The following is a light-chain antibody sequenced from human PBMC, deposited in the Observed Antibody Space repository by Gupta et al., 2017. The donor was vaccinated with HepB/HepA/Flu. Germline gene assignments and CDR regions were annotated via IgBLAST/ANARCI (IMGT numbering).Light chain of an antibody. CDR1: QSRVNTDGNTY. Sequence: DPVLTHSTLSLPVTLGQPAPISCTSSQSRVNTDGNTYFDWFNQSPGQAPRRLIYKVSNPDSGVPDRFSGSGSGTDFTLKISMVDAEDFVVYYCRRDEYWRHTFGQGTKLEIK. CDR3: RRDEYWRHT. CDR2: KVS. J-gene: IGKJ2*01. V-gene: IGKV2-30*01.